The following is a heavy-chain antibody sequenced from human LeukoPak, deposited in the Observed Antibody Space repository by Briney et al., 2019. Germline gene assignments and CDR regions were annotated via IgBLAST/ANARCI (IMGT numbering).Heavy chain of an antibody. Sequence: EASVTVSCKASGYTFTGYYMHWVRQAPGQGLEWMGRINVNSGGTNYAQKFQGRVTMTRDTSITTAYMELSRLRSDDTAVYYCARDSGITGTTGAIDYWGQGTLVTVSS. J-gene: IGHJ4*02. CDR1: GYTFTGYY. V-gene: IGHV1-2*06. CDR2: INVNSGGT. D-gene: IGHD1-20*01. CDR3: ARDSGITGTTGAIDY.